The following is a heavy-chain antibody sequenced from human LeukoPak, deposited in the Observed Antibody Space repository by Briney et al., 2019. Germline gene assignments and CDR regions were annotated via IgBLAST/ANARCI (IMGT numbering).Heavy chain of an antibody. J-gene: IGHJ4*02. V-gene: IGHV1-69*04. Sequence: VASVKVSRKASGGTFSSYAISWVRQAPGQGLEWMGRIIPILGIANYAQKFQGRVTITADKSTSTAYMELSSLRSEDTAVYYCARDRCSGGSCHFDYWGQGTLVTVSS. CDR3: ARDRCSGGSCHFDY. CDR1: GGTFSSYA. D-gene: IGHD2-15*01. CDR2: IIPILGIA.